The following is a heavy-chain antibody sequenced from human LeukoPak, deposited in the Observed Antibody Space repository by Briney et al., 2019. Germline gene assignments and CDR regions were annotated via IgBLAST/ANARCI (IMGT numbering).Heavy chain of an antibody. J-gene: IGHJ4*02. CDR2: IYYSGST. CDR3: ARLLRRRLPGYSSSWYYFDY. Sequence: SETLSLTCTVSGGSISSYYWSWIRQPPGKGLKWIGYIYYSGSTNYNPSLKSRVTISVDTSKNQFSLKLSSVTAADTAVYYCARLLRRRLPGYSSSWYYFDYWGQGTLVTVSS. D-gene: IGHD6-13*01. CDR1: GGSISSYY. V-gene: IGHV4-59*12.